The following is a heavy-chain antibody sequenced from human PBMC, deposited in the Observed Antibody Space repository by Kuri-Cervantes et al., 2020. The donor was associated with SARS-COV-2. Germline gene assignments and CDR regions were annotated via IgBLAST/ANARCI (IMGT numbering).Heavy chain of an antibody. J-gene: IGHJ4*02. CDR3: AKKEWELRYFDF. CDR1: GDSVSSNSAA. V-gene: IGHV6-1*01. CDR2: TYYRSKWYN. Sequence: SQTLSLTCAISGDSVSSNSAAWNWIRQSPSRGLEWLGRTYYRSKWYNDYAVSVKSRITINPDTSKNQFSLKLSSVTAADKAFYYCAKKEWELRYFDFWGQGTLVTVSS. D-gene: IGHD1-26*01.